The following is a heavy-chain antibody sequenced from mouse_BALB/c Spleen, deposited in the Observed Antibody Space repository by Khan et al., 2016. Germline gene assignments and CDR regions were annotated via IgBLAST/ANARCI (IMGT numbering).Heavy chain of an antibody. CDR2: ISDGGSYT. V-gene: IGHV5-4*02. CDR3: AREGLRRGFAY. CDR1: GFTFSDYY. J-gene: IGHJ3*01. D-gene: IGHD2-4*01. Sequence: EVELVESGGGLVKPGGSLKLSCAASGFTFSDYYMYWVRQTPEKRLEWVATISDGGSYTYYPDSVKGRFTISRDNAKKNLYLQMSSMKSEDTAMYYCAREGLRRGFAYWGQGNLVTVSA.